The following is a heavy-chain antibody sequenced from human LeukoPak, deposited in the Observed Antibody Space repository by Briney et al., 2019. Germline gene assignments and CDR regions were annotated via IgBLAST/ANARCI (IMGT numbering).Heavy chain of an antibody. CDR3: ATRYYYDSSGYYYSDAFDI. CDR2: INPNSGGT. D-gene: IGHD3-22*01. V-gene: IGHV1-2*02. Sequence: ASVTVSFTASGYTLTVYYMHWVRQAPGQGLEWVGWINPNSGGTNYAQKFQGRVTMTRDTSISTAYMELSSLRSEDTAVYYCATRYYYDSSGYYYSDAFDIWGQGTMVTVSS. CDR1: GYTLTVYY. J-gene: IGHJ3*02.